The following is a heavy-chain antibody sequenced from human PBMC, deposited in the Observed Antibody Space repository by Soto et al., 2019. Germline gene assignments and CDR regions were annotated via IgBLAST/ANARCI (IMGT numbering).Heavy chain of an antibody. D-gene: IGHD3-22*01. CDR3: AKVSMIVVVMKLGDYFDY. CDR1: VFTFSSYA. V-gene: IGHV3-23*01. Sequence: GYLRLSFAASVFTFSSYAMSWVRQAPGKGLEWVSAISGSGGSTYYADSVKGRFTISRDNSKNTLYLQMDSLRAEDTAVYYCAKVSMIVVVMKLGDYFDYWGQGTLVTVSS. CDR2: ISGSGGST. J-gene: IGHJ4*02.